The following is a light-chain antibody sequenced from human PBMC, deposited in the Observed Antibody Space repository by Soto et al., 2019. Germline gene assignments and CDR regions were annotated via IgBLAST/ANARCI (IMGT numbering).Light chain of an antibody. V-gene: IGKV2-28*01. CDR1: QSLLHSNGYNY. J-gene: IGKJ4*01. CDR2: LGS. CDR3: MQALQTPLT. Sequence: DIVMTQSPLSLPVTPGEPASISCRSSQSLLHSNGYNYLDWYLQKPGQSPQLLIYLGSNRASGVPDRFSGSGSGTEVTLKISRVEAEDFWVYYCMQALQTPLTFGGGTK.